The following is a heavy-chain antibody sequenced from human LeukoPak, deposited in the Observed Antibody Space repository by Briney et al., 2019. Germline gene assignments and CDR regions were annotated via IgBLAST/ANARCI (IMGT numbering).Heavy chain of an antibody. Sequence: GGSLRLSCAASGFTFSSYAMSWVRQALGKGLEWVSAISGSGGSTYYADSVKGRFTISRDNSKNTLYLQMNSLRAEDTAVYYCARDSIMITFGDFDYWGQGTLVTVSS. CDR1: GFTFSSYA. CDR3: ARDSIMITFGDFDY. CDR2: ISGSGGST. V-gene: IGHV3-23*01. J-gene: IGHJ4*02. D-gene: IGHD3-16*01.